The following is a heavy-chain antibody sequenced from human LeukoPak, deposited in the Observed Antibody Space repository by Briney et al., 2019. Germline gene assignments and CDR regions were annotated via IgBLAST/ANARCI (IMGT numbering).Heavy chain of an antibody. CDR2: TYYRSKWYN. CDR1: GDSVSSNSAA. Sequence: QTLSLTCAISGDSVSSNSAAWNWIRQSPSRGLEWLGRTYYRSKWYNDYAVSVKSRITINPDTSENQFSLQLNSVTPEDTAVYYCARDLGYCSSTSCPNFDYWGQGTLVTVSS. CDR3: ARDLGYCSSTSCPNFDY. D-gene: IGHD2-2*01. V-gene: IGHV6-1*01. J-gene: IGHJ4*02.